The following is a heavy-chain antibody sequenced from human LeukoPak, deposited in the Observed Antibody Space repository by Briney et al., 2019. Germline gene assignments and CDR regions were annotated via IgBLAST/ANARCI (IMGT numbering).Heavy chain of an antibody. CDR1: GGSISSYY. V-gene: IGHV4-59*01. CDR3: ARDRVHEELGTFDY. Sequence: SETLSLTCTISGGSISSYYWSWIRQFPGKGLEWIGYIYYSGSTHYNPSLKSRVTISVDTSKNQFSLKLSSVTAADTAVYYCARDRVHEELGTFDYWGQGTPVTVSS. J-gene: IGHJ4*02. CDR2: IYYSGST. D-gene: IGHD7-27*01.